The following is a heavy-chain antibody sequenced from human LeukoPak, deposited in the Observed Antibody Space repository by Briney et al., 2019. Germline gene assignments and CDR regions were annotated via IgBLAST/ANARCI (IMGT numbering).Heavy chain of an antibody. D-gene: IGHD3-10*01. CDR1: GGSISSYY. CDR3: ARVKGFGTSRSGFDP. J-gene: IGHJ5*02. CDR2: IYYSGST. V-gene: IGHV4-59*01. Sequence: SETLSLTCTVSGGSISSYYWSWIRQPPGKGLEWIGYIYYSGSTNYNPSLKSRVTISVDTSKNQFSLKLSSATAADTAVYYCARVKGFGTSRSGFDPWGQGTLVTVPS.